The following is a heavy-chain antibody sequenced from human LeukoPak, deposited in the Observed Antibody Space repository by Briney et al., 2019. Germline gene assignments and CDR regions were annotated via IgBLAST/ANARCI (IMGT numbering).Heavy chain of an antibody. CDR3: AKTRPTIAAAGPFDY. V-gene: IGHV3-64*01. J-gene: IGHJ4*02. D-gene: IGHD6-13*01. CDR1: GFTFSSYA. Sequence: GGSLRLSCAASGFTFSSYAMHWVRQAPGKGLEYVSAISSNGGSTYYANSVKGRFTISRDNSKNTLYLQMNSLRAEDTAVYYCAKTRPTIAAAGPFDYWGQGTLVTVSS. CDR2: ISSNGGST.